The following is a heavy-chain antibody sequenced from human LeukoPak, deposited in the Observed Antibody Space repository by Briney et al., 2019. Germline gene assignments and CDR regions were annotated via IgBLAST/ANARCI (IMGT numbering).Heavy chain of an antibody. CDR1: GGSISSYY. D-gene: IGHD2/OR15-2a*01. V-gene: IGHV4-4*07. CDR2: IYTSGST. Sequence: PSETLSLTCTVSGGSISSYYWSWIRQPAGKGLEWIGRIYTSGSTNYNPSLKSRVTMSVDTSKNQFSLKLGSVTAADTAVYYCARAARLGTAWNIAGWYYYYMDVWGKGTTVTVSS. J-gene: IGHJ6*03. CDR3: ARAARLGTAWNIAGWYYYYMDV.